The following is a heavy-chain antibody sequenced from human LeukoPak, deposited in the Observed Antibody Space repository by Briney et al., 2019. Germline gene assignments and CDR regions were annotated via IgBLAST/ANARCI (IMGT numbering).Heavy chain of an antibody. CDR3: ARDGASGYDSSSFDY. CDR1: GFTFSSYE. D-gene: IGHD5-12*01. J-gene: IGHJ4*02. Sequence: GGFLRLSCAASGFTFSSYEMNWVRPAPGKGLVLVSRINSDGSSTRYADSVKGRFTISRDNAKNTLYLQMNSLRAEDTAVYYCARDGASGYDSSSFDYWGQGTLVTVSS. V-gene: IGHV3-74*01. CDR2: INSDGSST.